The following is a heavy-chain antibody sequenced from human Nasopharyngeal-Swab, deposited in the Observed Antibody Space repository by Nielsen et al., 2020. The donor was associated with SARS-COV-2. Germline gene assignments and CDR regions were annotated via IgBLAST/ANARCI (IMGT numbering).Heavy chain of an antibody. D-gene: IGHD2-2*01. J-gene: IGHJ1*01. CDR3: ARDLGGGYCTTTNCPGS. V-gene: IGHV3-30*14. CDR1: GFTLSSYA. CDR2: ISYDGGYK. Sequence: GESLKISCAASGFTLSSYAMHWVRQAPGKGLEWVAVISYDGGYKHYADSVKGRFSISRDSSTNTLYLQMNNVRAEDTAVYYCARDLGGGYCTTTNCPGSWGQGTLVTVSS.